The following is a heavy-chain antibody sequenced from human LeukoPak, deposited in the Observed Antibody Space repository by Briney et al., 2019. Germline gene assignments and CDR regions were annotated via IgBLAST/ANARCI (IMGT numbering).Heavy chain of an antibody. CDR1: GFTFSNTW. CDR2: INEDGSET. Sequence: GGSLRLSCAASGFTFSNTWMTWVRQAPGKGLERVANINEDGSETYYVDSVRGRFSISRDNAKNSMYLEMNSLRAEDTAVYFCAREYCSGGSCYSPYYYYGMDVWGQGTTVTVSS. CDR3: AREYCSGGSCYSPYYYYGMDV. V-gene: IGHV3-7*01. D-gene: IGHD2-15*01. J-gene: IGHJ6*02.